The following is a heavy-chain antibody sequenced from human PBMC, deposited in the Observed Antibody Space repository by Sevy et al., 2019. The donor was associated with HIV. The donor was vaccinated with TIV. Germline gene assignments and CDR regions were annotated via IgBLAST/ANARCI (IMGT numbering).Heavy chain of an antibody. CDR3: AKDRVSGAYYTGDFDY. CDR2: ISFSGGST. V-gene: IGHV3-23*01. D-gene: IGHD3-3*01. J-gene: IGHJ4*02. CDR1: GFTFSTYA. Sequence: GGSLRLSCAASGFTFSTYAMTWVRQAPGRGLEWVSVISFSGGSTYYADSVKGRFTISKDNSKNTLYLQMNSLRAEDTALYYCAKDRVSGAYYTGDFDYWGQGTLVTVSS.